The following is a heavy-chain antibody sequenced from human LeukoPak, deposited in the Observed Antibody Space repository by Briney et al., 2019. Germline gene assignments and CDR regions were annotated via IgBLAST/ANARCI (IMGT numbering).Heavy chain of an antibody. CDR2: ISSSGSTI. J-gene: IGHJ6*02. V-gene: IGHV3-48*03. CDR3: ARGRAYRDGTDV. CDR1: GFTFSSYE. D-gene: IGHD1-26*01. Sequence: GGSLRLSCAASGFTFSSYEMNWVRQAPGKGLEWVSYISSSGSTIYYADSVKGRFTISRDNGKNALYLQMNSLRAEDTAVYYCARGRAYRDGTDVWGQGTTVTVSS.